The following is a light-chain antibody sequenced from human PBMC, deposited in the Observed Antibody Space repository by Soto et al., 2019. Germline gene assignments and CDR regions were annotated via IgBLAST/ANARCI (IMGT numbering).Light chain of an antibody. CDR3: SSFTNTDTLV. V-gene: IGLV2-14*01. CDR2: EVR. J-gene: IGLJ1*01. CDR1: SSDVGFYNY. Sequence: QSALTQPASVSGSPGQSITISCTGTSSDVGFYNYVSWYQQNPGKAPKLMIYEVRNRPSGVSNRFSGSKSGDTASLTISGLQAEDEADYYCSSFTNTDTLVFGTGTKLTVL.